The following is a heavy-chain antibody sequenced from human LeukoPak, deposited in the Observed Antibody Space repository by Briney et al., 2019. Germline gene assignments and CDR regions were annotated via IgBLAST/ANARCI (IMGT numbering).Heavy chain of an antibody. Sequence: PSETLSLTCTVSGGSISSSNYYWGWIRQPPGKGLEWIGSIYYSGSTYYNPSLKSRVTISVDTSKNQFSLKLSSVTAADTAVYYCARVKDPGGYYYYYYMDIWGKGNTVTVSS. CDR2: IYYSGST. CDR1: GGSISSSNYY. D-gene: IGHD3-16*01. V-gene: IGHV4-39*07. J-gene: IGHJ6*03. CDR3: ARVKDPGGYYYYYYMDI.